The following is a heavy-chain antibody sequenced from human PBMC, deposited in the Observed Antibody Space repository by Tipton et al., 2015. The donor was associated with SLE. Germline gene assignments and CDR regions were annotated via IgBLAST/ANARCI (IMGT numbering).Heavy chain of an antibody. D-gene: IGHD3-22*01. CDR2: ISHSGTT. Sequence: TLSLTCTVSGYFPSDTSHWGWIRRPPGKGLEWIGTISHSGTTSYSPSLPSRVTISVDTSNNQFSLKLSSVTAADTAVYYCARDLYYDSVFDPWGQGTLVTVSS. J-gene: IGHJ5*02. V-gene: IGHV4-38-2*02. CDR3: ARDLYYDSVFDP. CDR1: GYFPSDTSH.